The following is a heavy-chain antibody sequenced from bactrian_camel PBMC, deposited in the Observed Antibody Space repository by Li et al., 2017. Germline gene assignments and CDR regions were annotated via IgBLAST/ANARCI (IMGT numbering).Heavy chain of an antibody. Sequence: HVQLVESGGGSVQAGKSLRLSCVAPGYISRGYCMARFRQAPGKEREGVATIGSGVSTTYADSVKGRFTISKDNAKNTLYLQMNSLKPEDTAMYYCAADWGHGRMGNCEGLGVGYDYWGQGTQVTVS. CDR2: IGSGVST. CDR1: GYISRGYC. D-gene: IGHD5*01. CDR3: AADWGHGRMGNCEGLGVGYDY. J-gene: IGHJ4*01. V-gene: IGHV3S53*01.